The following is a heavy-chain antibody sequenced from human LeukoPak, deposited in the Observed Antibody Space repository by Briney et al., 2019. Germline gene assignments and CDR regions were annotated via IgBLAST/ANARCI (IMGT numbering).Heavy chain of an antibody. CDR3: ARGGYYYDSSGYYLDY. CDR2: INPNSGGT. D-gene: IGHD3-22*01. Sequence: GASVKVSCKASGYTFTGYYMHWVRQAPGQGLEWMGWINPNSGGTNYAQKFQGRVTMTRDTSISTAYMELSRLRSDDTAVYYCARGGYYYDSSGYYLDYWGQGTLVTVSS. J-gene: IGHJ4*02. CDR1: GYTFTGYY. V-gene: IGHV1-2*02.